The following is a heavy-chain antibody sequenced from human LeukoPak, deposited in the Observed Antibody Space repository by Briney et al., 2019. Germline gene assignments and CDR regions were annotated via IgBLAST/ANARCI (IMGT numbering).Heavy chain of an antibody. D-gene: IGHD4-17*01. CDR2: ISYDGSNK. Sequence: PGGSLRLSCAASGFTFSSYGMHWVRQAPGKGLEWVAVISYDGSNKYYADSVKGRFTISRDNSKNTLYLQMNSLRAEDTAVYYCARDITAFDYGQAGDYFDYWGQGTLVTVSS. CDR3: ARDITAFDYGQAGDYFDY. CDR1: GFTFSSYG. J-gene: IGHJ4*02. V-gene: IGHV3-30*19.